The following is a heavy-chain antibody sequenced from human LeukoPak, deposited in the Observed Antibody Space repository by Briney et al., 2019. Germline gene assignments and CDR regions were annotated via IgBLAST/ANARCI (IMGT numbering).Heavy chain of an antibody. CDR1: GFTFSSYG. D-gene: IGHD3-22*01. CDR3: AKYGSYNYFDTSPDY. J-gene: IGHJ4*02. V-gene: IGHV3-30*18. Sequence: PGGSLRLSCEASGFTFSSYGMHWVRQAPGKGLEWVAVISYDESNKNYADSVEGRFTISRDNSKNTLYLQMNSLRAEDTAVYFCAKYGSYNYFDTSPDYWGQGTLVTVSS. CDR2: ISYDESNK.